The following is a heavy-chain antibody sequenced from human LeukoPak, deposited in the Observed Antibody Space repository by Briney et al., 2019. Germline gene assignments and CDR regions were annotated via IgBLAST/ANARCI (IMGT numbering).Heavy chain of an antibody. CDR3: ARDGTSTGDY. Sequence: ASVKVSCKASGYTVSNFGISCVRQAPGQGLEWMGWISGNNDNPNYGQNFQGRFTVTSDSSTSTAYMELRNLRSDDTAVYYCARDGTSTGDYWGQGTLVTVSS. V-gene: IGHV1-18*01. CDR1: GYTVSNFG. D-gene: IGHD2-2*01. CDR2: ISGNNDNP. J-gene: IGHJ4*02.